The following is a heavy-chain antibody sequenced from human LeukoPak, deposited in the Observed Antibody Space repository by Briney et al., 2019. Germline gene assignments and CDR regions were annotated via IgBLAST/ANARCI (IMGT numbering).Heavy chain of an antibody. Sequence: SETLSLTCAVSGGSISSGGYSWSWIRQPPGKGLEWIGYIYHSGSTYYNPSLKSRVTISVDRSKNQFSLKLSSVTAADTAVYYCARTELRYFDYWGQGTLVTVSS. J-gene: IGHJ4*02. D-gene: IGHD3-9*01. CDR3: ARTELRYFDY. CDR2: IYHSGST. V-gene: IGHV4-30-2*01. CDR1: GGSISSGGYS.